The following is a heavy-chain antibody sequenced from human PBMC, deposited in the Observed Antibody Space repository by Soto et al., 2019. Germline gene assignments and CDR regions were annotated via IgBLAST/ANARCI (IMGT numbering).Heavy chain of an antibody. V-gene: IGHV1-46*01. CDR1: GYSFTNYC. D-gene: IGHD2-15*01. Sequence: QVQLVQSGADVKKPGTSVKVSCKAAGYSFTNYCMYWVRQAPGQGLEWMGMINPRTGSTRYAQKFQDRVTLAGDTSTTTVYMELSTLISDDTAVYYCARDGGLLTASWHYDLWGPGTLVTVSS. CDR2: INPRTGST. J-gene: IGHJ2*01. CDR3: ARDGGLLTASWHYDL.